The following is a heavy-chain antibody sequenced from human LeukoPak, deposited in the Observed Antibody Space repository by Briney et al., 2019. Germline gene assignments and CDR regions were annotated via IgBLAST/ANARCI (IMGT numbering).Heavy chain of an antibody. V-gene: IGHV3-23*01. D-gene: IGHD6-19*01. Sequence: GGSLRLSCAASGFTFSSYAMSWVRQAPGKGLEWVSAISGSGGSTYYADSVKGRYTISRDNSMNTLYLQMNSLRAEDTAVYYCAKDVLSIAVAGLDYWGQGTLVTVSS. CDR2: ISGSGGST. CDR3: AKDVLSIAVAGLDY. CDR1: GFTFSSYA. J-gene: IGHJ4*02.